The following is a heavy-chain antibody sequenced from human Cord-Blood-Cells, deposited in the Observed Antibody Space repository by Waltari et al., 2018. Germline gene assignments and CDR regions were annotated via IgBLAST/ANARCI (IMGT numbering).Heavy chain of an antibody. CDR3: ARVGKRRNWFDP. D-gene: IGHD1-26*01. J-gene: IGHJ5*02. V-gene: IGHV4-34*01. CDR2: INHSGST. Sequence: QVQLQQWGAGLLKPSETLSLPCAVYGGSFSGYYWSWIRQPPGKGLGWIGEINHSGSTNYSPALKSRVTISVDTSKNQFSLKLSAVTAADTAVYYCARVGKRRNWFDPWGQGTLVTVSS. CDR1: GGSFSGYY.